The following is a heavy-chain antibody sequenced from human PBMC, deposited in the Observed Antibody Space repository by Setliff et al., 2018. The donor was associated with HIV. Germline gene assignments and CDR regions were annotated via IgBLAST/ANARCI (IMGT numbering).Heavy chain of an antibody. D-gene: IGHD3-3*01. CDR1: GFTLDDYA. J-gene: IGHJ4*02. Sequence: GGSLRLSCAASGFTLDDYAMHWVRQAPGKGLEWVAVIWYDGSDKYYGDSVKGRFTISRDNSKSTLYLQMNALRSEDTAVYYCAKPMGDFWSAYSFDCWGRGTQVTVSS. CDR2: IWYDGSDK. V-gene: IGHV3-30*02. CDR3: AKPMGDFWSAYSFDC.